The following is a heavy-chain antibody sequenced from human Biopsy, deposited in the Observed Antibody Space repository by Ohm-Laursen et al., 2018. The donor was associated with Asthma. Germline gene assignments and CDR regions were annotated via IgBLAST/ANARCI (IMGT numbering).Heavy chain of an antibody. V-gene: IGHV1-69*10. D-gene: IGHD1-26*01. CDR3: ARGGSYSSRRYYFDY. CDR1: GGTFSSYA. Sequence: SVKVSCKASGGTFSSYAISWVRQAPGQGLEWMGGIIPIFGIANYAQKLQGRVTITADKSTSTAYMELSSLRSEDTAVYYCARGGSYSSRRYYFDYWGQGTLVTVSS. CDR2: IIPIFGIA. J-gene: IGHJ4*02.